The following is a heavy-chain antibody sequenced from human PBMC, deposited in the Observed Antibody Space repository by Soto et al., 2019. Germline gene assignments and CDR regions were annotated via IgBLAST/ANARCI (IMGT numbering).Heavy chain of an antibody. CDR2: ISGSGGST. J-gene: IGHJ4*02. V-gene: IGHV3-23*01. Sequence: PVGSLRLSCAASGFTFSSYAMSWVRQAPGKGLEWVSAISGSGGSTYYADSVKGRFTISRDNSKNTLYLQMNSLRAEDTAVYYCAKAGITMVRGVIIPHFDYWGQGTLVTVSS. CDR3: AKAGITMVRGVIIPHFDY. CDR1: GFTFSSYA. D-gene: IGHD3-10*01.